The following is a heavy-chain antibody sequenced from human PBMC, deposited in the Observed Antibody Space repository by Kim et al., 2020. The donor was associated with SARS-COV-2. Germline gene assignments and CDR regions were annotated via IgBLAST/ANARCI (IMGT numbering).Heavy chain of an antibody. D-gene: IGHD1-26*01. Sequence: SETLSLTCTVSGGSISSSSYYWGWIRQPPGKGLEWIGSIYYSGSTSYNPSLKSRVTISVDTSKNQFSLKLSSVTAADTAVYYCASGDYYYYGMDVWGQGTTVTVSS. CDR1: GGSISSSSYY. J-gene: IGHJ6*02. CDR2: IYYSGST. CDR3: ASGDYYYYGMDV. V-gene: IGHV4-39*01.